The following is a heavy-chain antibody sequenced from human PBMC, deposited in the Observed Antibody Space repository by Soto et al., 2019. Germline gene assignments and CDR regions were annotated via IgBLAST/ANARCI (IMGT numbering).Heavy chain of an antibody. Sequence: ASVKVSCKASGYTFTSYYMHWVRQAPGQGLEWMGIINPSGGSTSYAQKFQGRVTMTRDTSTSTVYMELSSLRSEDTAVYYCARGNILTGHYHYYGMDVWGQGTTVTVSS. CDR1: GYTFTSYY. V-gene: IGHV1-46*01. CDR2: INPSGGST. CDR3: ARGNILTGHYHYYGMDV. D-gene: IGHD3-9*01. J-gene: IGHJ6*02.